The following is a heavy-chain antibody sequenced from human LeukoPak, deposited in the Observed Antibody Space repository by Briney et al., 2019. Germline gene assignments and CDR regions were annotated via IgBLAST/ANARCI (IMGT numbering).Heavy chain of an antibody. J-gene: IGHJ3*02. CDR2: IYYSGST. CDR3: AIYYDSSGYYYPRRDAFDI. CDR1: GGSISSGDYY. Sequence: SETLSLTCTVSGGSISSGDYYWSWIRQPPGKGLEWIGYIYYSGSTYYNPSLKSRVTISVETSKNQFSLKLSSVTAADTAVYYCAIYYDSSGYYYPRRDAFDIWGQGTMVTVSP. D-gene: IGHD3-22*01. V-gene: IGHV4-30-4*01.